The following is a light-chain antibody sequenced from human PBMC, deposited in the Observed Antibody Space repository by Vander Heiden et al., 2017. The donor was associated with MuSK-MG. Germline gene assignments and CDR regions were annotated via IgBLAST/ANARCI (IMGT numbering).Light chain of an antibody. CDR1: QSRRHSNRYNY. Sequence: DMVTTHSPLSLALTPGEPASSACRASQSRRHSNRYNYLDWYLQKPGQAPQLLIYLGSNWACGVPDRFSGSGSGTDFTLKISSVKAEDVGVYYCRQGLQTHRTFGGGTKVEIK. V-gene: IGKV2-28*01. CDR3: RQGLQTHRT. CDR2: LGS. J-gene: IGKJ4*01.